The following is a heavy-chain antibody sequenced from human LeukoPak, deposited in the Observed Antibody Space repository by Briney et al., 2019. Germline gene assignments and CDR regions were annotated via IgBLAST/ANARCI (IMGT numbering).Heavy chain of an antibody. CDR3: ARDGARLTGTYGMDV. CDR2: IYYSGST. Sequence: SETLSLTCTVSGGSMSNYYWSWIRQPPGKGLEWIGFIYYSGSTNQNPSLRSRATISLDTSKNQFSLRLSSVTAAGTAVYYCARDGARLTGTYGMDVWGHGTTVTVSS. D-gene: IGHD4-17*01. J-gene: IGHJ6*02. V-gene: IGHV4-59*01. CDR1: GGSMSNYY.